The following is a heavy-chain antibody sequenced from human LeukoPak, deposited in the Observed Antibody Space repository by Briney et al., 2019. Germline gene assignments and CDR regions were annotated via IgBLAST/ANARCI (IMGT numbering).Heavy chain of an antibody. CDR2: INPSTGVT. CDR3: ARETRTAGYKRKNWFDP. J-gene: IGHJ5*02. V-gene: IGHV1-2*02. D-gene: IGHD5-24*01. CDR1: GYTFTGFY. Sequence: GASVTVSCKTSGYTFTGFYIHWVRQAPGQGLEWMGWINPSTGVTSYAQKFQGRVTMTRDTSIATAYMDLTRLRSDDTALYFCARETRTAGYKRKNWFDPWGQGALVTVSS.